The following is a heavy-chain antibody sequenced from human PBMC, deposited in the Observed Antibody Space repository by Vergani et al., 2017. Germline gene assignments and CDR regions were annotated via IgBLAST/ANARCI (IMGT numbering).Heavy chain of an antibody. CDR2: VFHLGTV. D-gene: IGHD3-22*01. Sequence: QVQLQESGPGLLKTSETLSLTCTVSGVSITRGNYWGWVRQSPGTGLEWIASVFHLGTVYYNPSLRSRDRISIDAYNVLSLRLQSVTAADTAVYFCVRDLYSRGPCDVWGQGSLVTVSS. CDR3: VRDLYSRGPCDV. V-gene: IGHV4-38-2*02. J-gene: IGHJ4*01. CDR1: GVSITRGNY.